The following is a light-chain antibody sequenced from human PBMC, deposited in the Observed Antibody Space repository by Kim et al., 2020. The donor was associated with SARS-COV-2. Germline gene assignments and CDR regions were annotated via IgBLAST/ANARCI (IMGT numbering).Light chain of an antibody. CDR3: QVWDAATVA. V-gene: IGLV3-9*01. CDR1: NIKSKH. CDR2: RDS. J-gene: IGLJ2*01. Sequence: SYELTQPLSVSVALGQTATITCGGDNIKSKHVHWYQQKPGQAPVVVVYRDSMRHSAFVQRFSGSNSGETATLTITRAQVEDEGDYYCQVWDAATVAFGGGTQLTVL.